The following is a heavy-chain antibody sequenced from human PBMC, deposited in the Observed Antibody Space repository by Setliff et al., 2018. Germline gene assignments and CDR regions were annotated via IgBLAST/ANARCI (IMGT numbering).Heavy chain of an antibody. Sequence: ASVKVSCKASGYTLANYYMHWVRQAPGQGLEWMGIINPSGGLTRYAQKFLGRVTMTRDTSTSTVYMEVISLRSEDTAVYFCARDRFYNSWSGTSITAPHDAFDIWGQGTMVTVSS. CDR3: ARDRFYNSWSGTSITAPHDAFDI. V-gene: IGHV1-46*03. CDR2: INPSGGLT. D-gene: IGHD3-3*01. CDR1: GYTLANYY. J-gene: IGHJ3*02.